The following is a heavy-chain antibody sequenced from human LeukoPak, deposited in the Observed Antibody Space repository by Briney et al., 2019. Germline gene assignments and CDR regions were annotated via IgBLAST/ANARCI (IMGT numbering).Heavy chain of an antibody. CDR2: IYHSGST. CDR3: ASFYDSSGYFGAFDI. CDR1: GGSISSGGYY. Sequence: SQTLSLTCTVSGGSISSGGYYWSWIRQPPGKGLEWIGYIYHSGSTYYNPSLKSRVTISVDRSKNQFSLKLSSVTAADTAVYYCASFYDSSGYFGAFDIWGRGTMVTVSS. V-gene: IGHV4-30-2*01. D-gene: IGHD3-22*01. J-gene: IGHJ3*02.